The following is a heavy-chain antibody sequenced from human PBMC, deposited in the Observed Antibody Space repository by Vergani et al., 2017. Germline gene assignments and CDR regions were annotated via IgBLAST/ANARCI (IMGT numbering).Heavy chain of an antibody. V-gene: IGHV3-23*01. J-gene: IGHJ4*02. CDR3: TKSPGFGDVFDF. CDR2: ISSSSGDK. CDR1: GFSFRSYA. D-gene: IGHD3-10*01. Sequence: EVQLLESGGGLIHPGASLTLSCAASGFSFRSYAMGWVRQAPGKGLEWVSLISSSSGDKYYADFVKGRFTISRDNTGNTLFLQMNNLNVEDTAKYYCTKSPGFGDVFDFWGQGAVVSVSS.